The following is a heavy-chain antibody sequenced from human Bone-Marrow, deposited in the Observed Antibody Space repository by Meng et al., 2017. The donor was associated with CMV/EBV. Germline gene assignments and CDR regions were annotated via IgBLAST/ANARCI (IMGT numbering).Heavy chain of an antibody. J-gene: IGHJ4*02. CDR3: ARGLSPGYCSSTSSPLDY. CDR1: GFTFSDYY. Sequence: GGSLRLSCAASGFTFSDYYMSWIRQAPGKGLEWVSYISSSGGTIYYADSVKGRFTISRDNAKNSLYLQMNSLRAEHTAVYYCARGLSPGYCSSTSSPLDYWGQGTLVTVSS. D-gene: IGHD2-2*01. CDR2: ISSSGGTI. V-gene: IGHV3-11*01.